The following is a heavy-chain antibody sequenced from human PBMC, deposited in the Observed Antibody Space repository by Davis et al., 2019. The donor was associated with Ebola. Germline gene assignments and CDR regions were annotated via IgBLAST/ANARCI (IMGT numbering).Heavy chain of an antibody. J-gene: IGHJ2*01. Sequence: MPGGSLRLSCAVSGGSISSSNWWSWVRQPPGKGLEWIGEIYHSGSTNYNPSLKSRVTISVDKSKNQFSLKLSSVTAADTAVYYCSTSSSLWYFDLWGRGTLVTVSS. CDR1: GGSISSSNW. CDR3: STSSSLWYFDL. CDR2: IYHSGST. D-gene: IGHD6-13*01. V-gene: IGHV4-4*02.